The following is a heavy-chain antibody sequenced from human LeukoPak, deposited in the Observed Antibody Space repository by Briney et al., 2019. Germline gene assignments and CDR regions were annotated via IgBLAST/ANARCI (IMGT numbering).Heavy chain of an antibody. Sequence: GGSLRLSCAASGFTFSSYWMTWVRQAPGKGLEWVANIKQDGSEKYYVDSLKGRFTISRDNAKNSLYLQMNSLRAEDTAVYYCARISPERGYSYGPLDNYFDYWGQGTLVTVSS. V-gene: IGHV3-7*01. CDR3: ARISPERGYSYGPLDNYFDY. CDR1: GFTFSSYW. D-gene: IGHD5-18*01. J-gene: IGHJ4*02. CDR2: IKQDGSEK.